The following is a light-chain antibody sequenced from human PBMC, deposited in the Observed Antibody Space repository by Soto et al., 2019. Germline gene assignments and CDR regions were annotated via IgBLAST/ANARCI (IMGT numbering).Light chain of an antibody. CDR2: GAS. CDR1: QGVSSN. V-gene: IGKV3-15*01. J-gene: IGKJ1*01. Sequence: EIVMTQSPATLSVSPGDRATLSCRASQGVSSNLAWYQQKPGQAPRLLIYGASTRATGIPARFSGSGSGTEFTLTISSLQSEDFAVYYCQHYNNWPRTFGQGTKVEIK. CDR3: QHYNNWPRT.